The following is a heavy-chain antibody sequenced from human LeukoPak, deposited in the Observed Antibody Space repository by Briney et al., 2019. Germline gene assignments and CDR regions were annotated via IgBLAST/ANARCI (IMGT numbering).Heavy chain of an antibody. J-gene: IGHJ4*02. CDR1: GFTFSSYW. V-gene: IGHV3-74*01. D-gene: IGHD6-6*01. Sequence: GGSLRLSCAASGFTFSSYWMHWVRQAPGKGLVWVSRINSDGSSTSYADPVRGRFSISRDNAKNTLYLQMNSLRAEDTAVYYCARGLSGYASSLGYWGQGTLVTVSA. CDR3: ARGLSGYASSLGY. CDR2: INSDGSST.